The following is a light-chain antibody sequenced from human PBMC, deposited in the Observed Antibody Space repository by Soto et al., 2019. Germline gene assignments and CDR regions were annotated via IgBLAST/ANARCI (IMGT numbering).Light chain of an antibody. Sequence: DIQMTQSPSTLSASVGDGVTITCRASQSISSWLAWYQQKPGKAPKLLIYDASSLESGVPSRFSGSGSGTEFTLTISSLQPDDFATYYCQHYNSYGTFCQGTKVDVK. CDR1: QSISSW. V-gene: IGKV1-5*01. CDR2: DAS. J-gene: IGKJ1*01. CDR3: QHYNSYGT.